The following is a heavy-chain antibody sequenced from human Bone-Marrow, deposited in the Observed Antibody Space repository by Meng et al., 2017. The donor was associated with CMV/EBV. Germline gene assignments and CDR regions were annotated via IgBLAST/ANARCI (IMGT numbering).Heavy chain of an antibody. CDR1: GFTFSSYS. J-gene: IGHJ4*02. V-gene: IGHV3-21*01. CDR3: ARQLVF. D-gene: IGHD6-6*01. CDR2: ISSSTSSI. Sequence: GGSLRLSCAASGFTFSSYSMNWVRQAPGKGLEWVSSISSSTSSIYYADSVKGRFTISRDNAKNSLYLQMNSLRAGDTAVYYCARQLVFWGQGTLVTVSS.